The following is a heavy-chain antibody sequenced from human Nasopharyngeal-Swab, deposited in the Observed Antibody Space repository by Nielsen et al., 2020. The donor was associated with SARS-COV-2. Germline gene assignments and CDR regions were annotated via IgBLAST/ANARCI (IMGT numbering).Heavy chain of an antibody. CDR2: ISSGPGTST. CDR3: AKERLTFGSGSYPDY. D-gene: IGHD3-10*01. J-gene: IGHJ4*02. V-gene: IGHV3-23*01. Sequence: GESLKISCAASGFTFSNYAINWIRQAPGKGLGWVSAISSGPGTSTYYADSVKGRFTISRDNSKNTLYLQMNSLRAGDTAVYYCAKERLTFGSGSYPDYWGQGTLVTVSS. CDR1: GFTFSNYA.